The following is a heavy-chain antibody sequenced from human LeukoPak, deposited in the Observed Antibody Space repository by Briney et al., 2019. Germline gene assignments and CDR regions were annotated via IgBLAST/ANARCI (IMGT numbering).Heavy chain of an antibody. J-gene: IGHJ6*03. CDR2: MNPNSGNT. CDR1: GYTFTSYD. Sequence: GASVKVSCKAPGYTFTSYDINWVRQATGQGLEWMGWMNPNSGNTGYAQKFQGRVTMTRNTSISTAYMELSSLRSEDTAVYYCARGPRFLNYMDVWGKGTTVTVSS. CDR3: ARGPRFLNYMDV. V-gene: IGHV1-8*01. D-gene: IGHD3-3*01.